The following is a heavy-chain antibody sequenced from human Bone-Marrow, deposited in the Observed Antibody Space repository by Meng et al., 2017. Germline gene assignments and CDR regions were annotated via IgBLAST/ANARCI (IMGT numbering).Heavy chain of an antibody. CDR1: GFTFDDYA. J-gene: IGHJ4*02. CDR2: ISWNSGSI. Sequence: GRSLRLSCAASGFTFDDYAMHWVRQAPGEVLEWVSGISWNSGSIGYADSVKGRFTISRDNAKNSLYLQMNSLRAEDTSLYYCAKAEGNYDFWSGPTYYFDYWGQGTLVTVSS. CDR3: AKAEGNYDFWSGPTYYFDY. V-gene: IGHV3-9*01. D-gene: IGHD3-3*01.